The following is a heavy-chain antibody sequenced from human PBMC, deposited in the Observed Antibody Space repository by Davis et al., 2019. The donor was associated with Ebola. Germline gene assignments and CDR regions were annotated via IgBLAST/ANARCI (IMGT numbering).Heavy chain of an antibody. CDR2: ITSSGGTT. V-gene: IGHV3-23*01. CDR1: GFTFSSYA. CDR3: AKGGSGWPSDCSYGLGV. D-gene: IGHD6-19*01. Sequence: GGSLRLSCAASGFTFSSYAMTWARQVPGKGLEWVSAITSSGGTTYYGDSVKGRFTISRDNSKNTLYLQMNSLRVDDTAVYYCAKGGSGWPSDCSYGLGVWGKGTTVTVSS. J-gene: IGHJ6*04.